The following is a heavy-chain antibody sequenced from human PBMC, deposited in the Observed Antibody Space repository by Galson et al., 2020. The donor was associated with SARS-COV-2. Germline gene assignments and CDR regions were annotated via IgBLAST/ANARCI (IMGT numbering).Heavy chain of an antibody. CDR1: GFSFSDYY. CDR3: VRGVRGYEDHVDV. J-gene: IGHJ6*01. Sequence: GGSLRLSCVGSGFSFSDYYMSWVRQSPVKGLEWISYISGSSSDIKYADSVKGRFTVFRDNTKNSLFLQMNNLRVEDTAVYYCVRGVRGYEDHVDVWGQGTTVTVSS. V-gene: IGHV3-11*06. CDR2: ISGSSSDI. D-gene: IGHD3-10*01.